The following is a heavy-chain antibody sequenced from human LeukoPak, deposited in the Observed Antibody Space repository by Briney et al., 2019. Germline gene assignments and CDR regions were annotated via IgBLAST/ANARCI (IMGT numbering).Heavy chain of an antibody. CDR2: ISPAGDT. CDR3: ARGYLSWRGERFFDY. D-gene: IGHD3-16*01. V-gene: IGHV3-13*01. J-gene: IGHJ4*02. Sequence: PGGSLRLSCAASGFTFSSHDMHWVRQATGKGLEWVSGISPAGDTYYPGSVKGRFTISRENAKKSLYLQVNSLRAGDTAVYYCARGYLSWRGERFFDYWGQGTLVTVSS. CDR1: GFTFSSHD.